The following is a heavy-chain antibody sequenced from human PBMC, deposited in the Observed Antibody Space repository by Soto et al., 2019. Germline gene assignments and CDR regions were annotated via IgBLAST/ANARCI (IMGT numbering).Heavy chain of an antibody. J-gene: IGHJ5*02. Sequence: GAGPFESSETLSLTCTVSGGSISSYYWSWIRQPPGKGLEWIGYIYYSGSTNYNPSLKSRVTISVDTSKNQFSLKLSSVTAADTAVYYCARARYSSSWHHGGWFDPWGQGTLVTVSS. CDR2: IYYSGST. CDR3: ARARYSSSWHHGGWFDP. D-gene: IGHD6-13*01. V-gene: IGHV4-59*01. CDR1: GGSISSYY.